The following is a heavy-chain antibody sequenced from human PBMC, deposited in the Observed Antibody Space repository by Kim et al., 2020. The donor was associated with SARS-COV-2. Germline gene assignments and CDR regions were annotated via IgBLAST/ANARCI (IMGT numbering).Heavy chain of an antibody. J-gene: IGHJ4*01. V-gene: IGHV3-23*01. CDR3: LPCVNLADRSGWCTFFDH. Sequence: GGSLRLSCAASGLTLRSYAMNWVRQGPGKGLEWVSSITRGGDTYYAASMKGRFTISRDNFKDTLSLQMNSLRAEDTGNYHWLPCVNLADRSGWCTFFDH. CDR2: ITRGGDT. CDR1: GLTLRSYA. D-gene: IGHD6-19*01.